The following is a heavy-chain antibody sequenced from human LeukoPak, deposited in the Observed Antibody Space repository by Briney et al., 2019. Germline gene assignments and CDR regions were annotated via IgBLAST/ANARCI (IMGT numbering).Heavy chain of an antibody. CDR3: ARPTIALLAFDI. Sequence: SETLSLTCAVYGGSFSGYYWSWIRQPPGKGLEWIGEINHSGSTNYNPSLKSRVTISVDTSKNQFSLKLSSVTAADTAVYYCARPTIALLAFDIWGQGTMVTVSS. J-gene: IGHJ3*02. D-gene: IGHD5-24*01. V-gene: IGHV4-34*01. CDR2: INHSGST. CDR1: GGSFSGYY.